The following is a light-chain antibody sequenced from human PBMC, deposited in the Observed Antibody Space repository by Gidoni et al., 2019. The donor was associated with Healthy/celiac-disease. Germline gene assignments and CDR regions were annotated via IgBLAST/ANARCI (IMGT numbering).Light chain of an antibody. CDR2: GAS. CDR3: QQYNNWPRT. V-gene: IGKV3-15*01. Sequence: EIVMTQSPATMSVSPGERATLSCRASQSVSSNLAWYQQKPGQAPRLLIYGASTRATGIPASFIGSGSGTEFTLTISSLQSEDFAVYYCQQYNNWPRTFGQGTKLEIK. J-gene: IGKJ2*01. CDR1: QSVSSN.